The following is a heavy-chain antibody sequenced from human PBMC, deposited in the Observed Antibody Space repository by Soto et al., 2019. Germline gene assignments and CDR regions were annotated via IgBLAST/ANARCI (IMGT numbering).Heavy chain of an antibody. CDR3: ARELTSGGELAS. Sequence: GGSLRLSCVASGFIFSNYAIQWVRQAPGKGLDWVAVVSSDGNTKYYADSVRGRFTISRDNSKNTVFLQINSLRPEDTALYYCARELTSGGELASWGQGTLVTVSS. CDR1: GFIFSNYA. J-gene: IGHJ1*01. D-gene: IGHD4-17*01. V-gene: IGHV3-30-3*01. CDR2: VSSDGNTK.